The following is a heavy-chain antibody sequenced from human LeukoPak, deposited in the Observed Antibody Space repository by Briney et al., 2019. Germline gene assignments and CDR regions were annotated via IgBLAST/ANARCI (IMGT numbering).Heavy chain of an antibody. CDR2: IWYDGSNK. CDR1: GFTFSSYG. Sequence: GRSLRLSCAASGFTFSSYGMHWVRQAPGKGLEWVAVIWYDGSNKYYADSVKGRFTISRDNSKNTLYLQMNSLRAEDTAVYYCAKEGSIVVVTEGYGMDVWGQGTTVTVSS. CDR3: AKEGSIVVVTEGYGMDV. V-gene: IGHV3-33*06. J-gene: IGHJ6*02. D-gene: IGHD2-21*02.